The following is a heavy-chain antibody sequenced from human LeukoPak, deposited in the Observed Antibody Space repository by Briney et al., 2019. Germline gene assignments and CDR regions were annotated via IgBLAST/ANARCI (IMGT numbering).Heavy chain of an antibody. J-gene: IGHJ4*02. CDR1: GGSISSYY. D-gene: IGHD5-18*01. Sequence: PSETLSLTCTVSGGSISSYYWSWIRQPPGKGLEWIGHIYYSGSTNYSPSLKSRVTIPVDTSKNQFSLKLSSVTAADTAVYYCARRGYSSYFDYWGQGTLVTVSS. CDR2: IYYSGST. CDR3: ARRGYSSYFDY. V-gene: IGHV4-59*01.